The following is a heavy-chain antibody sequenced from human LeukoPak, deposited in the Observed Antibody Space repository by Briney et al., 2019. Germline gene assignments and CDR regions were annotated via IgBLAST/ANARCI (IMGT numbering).Heavy chain of an antibody. CDR3: TRGGFDHNMDV. V-gene: IGHV3-74*01. CDR2: FDNDGTDT. J-gene: IGHJ6*03. Sequence: GGSLRLSCAASGFSLSRYWMHWVRQAPGTGLVWVSYFDNDGTDTNYADSVRGRFTVSRDNAKNTLYLQMNGLRAEGTAVYYCTRGGFDHNMDVWGKGTTVT. D-gene: IGHD3-9*01. CDR1: GFSLSRYW.